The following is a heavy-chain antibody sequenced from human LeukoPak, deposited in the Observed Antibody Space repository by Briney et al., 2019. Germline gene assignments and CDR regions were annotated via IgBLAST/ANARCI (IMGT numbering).Heavy chain of an antibody. D-gene: IGHD4-17*01. CDR2: IFPDDSDT. V-gene: IGHV5-51*01. CDR3: ARRYGDYIRYFDY. Sequence: GESLKISCKGSGYSFTNYWIGWVRQMPEKGLEWMGIIFPDDSDTRYSPSFQGQVTISADKSSSTAYLQWNSLKASDTAMYYCARRYGDYIRYFDYWGQGTLVTVSS. J-gene: IGHJ4*02. CDR1: GYSFTNYW.